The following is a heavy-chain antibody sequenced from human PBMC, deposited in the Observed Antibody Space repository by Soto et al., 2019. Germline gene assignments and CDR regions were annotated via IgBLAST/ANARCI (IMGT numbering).Heavy chain of an antibody. CDR2: VYSGGNT. J-gene: IGHJ4*02. D-gene: IGHD3-16*01. CDR1: GLTVSDSY. Sequence: EVQLVESGGGLIQPGGSLRLSCAASGLTVSDSYMSWVRQAPGKGLEWVSVVYSGGNTYYADSVKGRFTISRDNSKNTLYLQMNSLRAEDTAVYYCAREADGLGYFAYWGQGTLVTVSS. V-gene: IGHV3-53*01. CDR3: AREADGLGYFAY.